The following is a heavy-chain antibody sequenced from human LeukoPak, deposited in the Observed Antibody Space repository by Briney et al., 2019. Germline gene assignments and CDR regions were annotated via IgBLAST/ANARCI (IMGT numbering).Heavy chain of an antibody. CDR1: GYTFTGYY. D-gene: IGHD6-25*01. J-gene: IGHJ3*02. CDR2: INPDSAGT. Sequence: ASVKVSCKASGYTFTGYYMHWVRQAPGQGLEWMGWINPDSAGTSYAQRFQGRVAMTEDTSISTAYMELSRLRSDDTAVYYCARQRGGHEALDIWGPGTMVTVSS. V-gene: IGHV1-2*02. CDR3: ARQRGGHEALDI.